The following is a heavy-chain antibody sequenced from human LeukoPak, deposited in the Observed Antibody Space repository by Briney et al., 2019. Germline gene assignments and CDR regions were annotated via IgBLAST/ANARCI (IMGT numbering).Heavy chain of an antibody. D-gene: IGHD6-13*01. J-gene: IGHJ5*02. CDR2: IYDIGST. Sequence: SETLSLTCTVSGLSIISYYWSWIPQPPGKGLEWIGDIYDIGSTYYNPSLTSRVITSVNTSKNDFFLLLSSGTAADTAVYCCARKSSGIEAAGADTWGEGTLVTVSS. V-gene: IGHV4-59*04. CDR1: GLSIISYY. CDR3: ARKSSGIEAAGADT.